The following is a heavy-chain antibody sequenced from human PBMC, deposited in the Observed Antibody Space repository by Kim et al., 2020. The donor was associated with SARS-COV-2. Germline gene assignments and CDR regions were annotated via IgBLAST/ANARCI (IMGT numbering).Heavy chain of an antibody. V-gene: IGHV3-7*03. Sequence: VDSVKGRFTISRDNAKNSLFLQMNSLRAEDTAVYYCARYFSTTVTNWFDPWGQGTLVTVSS. CDR3: ARYFSTTVTNWFDP. D-gene: IGHD4-17*01. J-gene: IGHJ5*02.